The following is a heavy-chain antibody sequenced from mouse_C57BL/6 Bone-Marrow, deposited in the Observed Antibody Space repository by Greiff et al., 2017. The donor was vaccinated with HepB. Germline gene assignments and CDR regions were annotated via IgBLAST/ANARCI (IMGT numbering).Heavy chain of an antibody. CDR1: GYAFSSSW. Sequence: VQLVESGPELVKPGASVKISCKASGYAFSSSWMNWVKQRPGKGLEWIGRIYPGDGDTNYNGKFKGKATLTADKSSSTAYMQLSSLTSEDSAVYFCARRRYGSSLYAMDYWGQGTSVTVSS. J-gene: IGHJ4*01. D-gene: IGHD1-1*01. CDR3: ARRRYGSSLYAMDY. CDR2: IYPGDGDT. V-gene: IGHV1-82*01.